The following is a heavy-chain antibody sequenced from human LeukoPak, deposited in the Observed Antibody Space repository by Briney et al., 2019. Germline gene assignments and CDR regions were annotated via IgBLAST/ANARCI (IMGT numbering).Heavy chain of an antibody. J-gene: IGHJ4*02. V-gene: IGHV1-2*02. CDR2: INPNSGGT. CDR3: ARVWRYDILTGYYPY. CDR1: GYTFTGYY. D-gene: IGHD3-9*01. Sequence: ASVKVSFKASGYTFTGYYMHWVRQAPGQGLEWMGWINPNSGGTNYAQKFQGRVTMTRDTSISTAYMELSRLRSDDTAVYYCARVWRYDILTGYYPYWGQGTLVTVSS.